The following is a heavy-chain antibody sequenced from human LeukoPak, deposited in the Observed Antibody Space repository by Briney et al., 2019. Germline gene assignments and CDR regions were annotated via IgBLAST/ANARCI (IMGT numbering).Heavy chain of an antibody. V-gene: IGHV3-9*01. CDR3: AKVRGKYSSHFFFDY. CDR1: GFTFDDYA. J-gene: IGHJ4*02. D-gene: IGHD6-19*01. CDR2: ISYNGGFI. Sequence: GGSLRLSCAGSGFTFDDYAMHWVRQAPGKGLEWLSIISYNGGFIDYADSVKGRFTISRDNAKNSLYLQLDSLRAEDTAIYYCAKVRGKYSSHFFFDYWGQGTLVTVSS.